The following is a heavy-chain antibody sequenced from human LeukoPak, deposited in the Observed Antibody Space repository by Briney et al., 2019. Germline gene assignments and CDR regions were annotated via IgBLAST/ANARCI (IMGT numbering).Heavy chain of an antibody. Sequence: GGSLRPSCAASGFTFNNYGMHWVRQAPGKGLEWVAFIRYNGNNQYYADSVKGRFTISRDNSKNTLYLQMNSLKGDDTAVYYCAKDSAFYYIDVWGKGATVIISS. CDR2: IRYNGNNQ. V-gene: IGHV3-30*02. CDR3: AKDSAFYYIDV. D-gene: IGHD3-10*01. CDR1: GFTFNNYG. J-gene: IGHJ6*03.